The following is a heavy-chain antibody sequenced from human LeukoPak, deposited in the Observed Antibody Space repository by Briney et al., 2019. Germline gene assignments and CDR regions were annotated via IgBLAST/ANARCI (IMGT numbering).Heavy chain of an antibody. J-gene: IGHJ6*02. Sequence: SETLSLTCALSGGSIGHYYWSWIRRPPGQGLEWIGWVYYSGTTEYTKYTASLKSRVSISLDTAKKEFSLILTSVTAADTALYYCAREKGSGLGYGMDVWGQGTSVTVSS. V-gene: IGHV4-59*12. CDR1: GGSIGHYY. CDR3: AREKGSGLGYGMDV. D-gene: IGHD6-19*01. CDR2: VYYSGTTEYT.